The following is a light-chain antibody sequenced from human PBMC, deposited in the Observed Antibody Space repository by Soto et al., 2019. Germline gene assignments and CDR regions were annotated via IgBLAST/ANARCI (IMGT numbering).Light chain of an antibody. CDR2: GAS. Sequence: EKALTQSPVTLSLSPGERATLSCRASQSVTSNYLAWYQQKPGQGPRLLIYGASSRATGIPDRFSGSGSGTDFTLTISRMEPEDFAVYHCQHSSRTFGQGTKVDI. CDR1: QSVTSNY. J-gene: IGKJ1*01. CDR3: QHSSRT. V-gene: IGKV3-20*01.